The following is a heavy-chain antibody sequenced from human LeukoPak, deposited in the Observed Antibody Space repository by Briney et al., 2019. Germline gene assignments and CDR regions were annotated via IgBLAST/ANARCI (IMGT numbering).Heavy chain of an antibody. J-gene: IGHJ4*02. V-gene: IGHV4-59*01. CDR1: GGSISSYY. CDR2: IYYSGST. CDR3: ARYSYDYVWGSYSALDY. Sequence: PSETLSLTCTVSGGSISSYYWSWIRQPPGKGLEWIGYIYYSGSTNYNPSLKSRVTISVDTSKNQFSLKLSSVTAADTAVYYCARYSYDYVWGSYSALDYWGQGTLVTVSS. D-gene: IGHD3-16*01.